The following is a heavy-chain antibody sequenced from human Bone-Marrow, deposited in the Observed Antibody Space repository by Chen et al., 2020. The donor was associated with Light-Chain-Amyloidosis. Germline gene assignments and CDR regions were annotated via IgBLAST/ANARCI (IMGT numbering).Heavy chain of an antibody. V-gene: IGHV1-69*01. Sequence: QVQLVQSGAEVKKPGSSVKVSCKASGGTFSSYAISWVRQAPGQGLEWMGGIIPIFGTANYAQKCQGRVTITADESTSTAYMELSSLRSEDTAVYYCASKGQQLVHDYYYGMDVWGQGTTVTVSS. CDR2: IIPIFGTA. CDR1: GGTFSSYA. J-gene: IGHJ6*02. D-gene: IGHD6-13*01. CDR3: ASKGQQLVHDYYYGMDV.